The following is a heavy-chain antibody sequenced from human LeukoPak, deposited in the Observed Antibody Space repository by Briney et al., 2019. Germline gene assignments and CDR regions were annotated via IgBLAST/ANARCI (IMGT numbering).Heavy chain of an antibody. D-gene: IGHD3-22*01. CDR1: GGSISSYY. J-gene: IGHJ4*02. V-gene: IGHV4-59*08. Sequence: PSDTLSLIRTVSGGSISSYYWSWIRQPPGKGLEWIGYIYYSGSTNYNPSLKSRVTISVDTSKNQFSLKLSSVTAADTAVYYCARHYYDSSGYYDSRWFYFDYWGQGTLVTVSS. CDR2: IYYSGST. CDR3: ARHYYDSSGYYDSRWFYFDY.